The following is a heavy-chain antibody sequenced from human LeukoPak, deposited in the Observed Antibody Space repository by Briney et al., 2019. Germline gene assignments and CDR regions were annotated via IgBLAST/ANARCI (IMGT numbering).Heavy chain of an antibody. V-gene: IGHV3-11*05. D-gene: IGHD5-24*01. CDR3: ARDLLGFMATSDAFDI. J-gene: IGHJ3*02. CDR1: KFILSDYY. Sequence: GGSLRLSCAASKFILSDYYMSWIRQAPGKGLEWVSYISNSGSSTNYADSVKGRFTISRDNAKNSLYLEMYSLRAEDTALYYCARDLLGFMATSDAFDIWGQGTMVTVSS. CDR2: ISNSGSST.